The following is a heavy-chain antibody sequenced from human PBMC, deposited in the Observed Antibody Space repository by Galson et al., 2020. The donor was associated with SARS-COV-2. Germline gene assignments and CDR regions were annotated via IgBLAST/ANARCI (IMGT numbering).Heavy chain of an antibody. V-gene: IGHV4-39*07. CDR2: IYYSGST. J-gene: IGHJ4*02. Sequence: ASETLSLTCTVSGGSISSSSYYWGWIRQPPGKGLEWIGSIYYSGSTYYNPSLKSRVTISVDTSKNQFSLKLNSVTAADTSVYYCARGYAPRSWGQGTLVTVSS. CDR1: GGSISSSSYY. D-gene: IGHD3-16*01. CDR3: ARGYAPRS.